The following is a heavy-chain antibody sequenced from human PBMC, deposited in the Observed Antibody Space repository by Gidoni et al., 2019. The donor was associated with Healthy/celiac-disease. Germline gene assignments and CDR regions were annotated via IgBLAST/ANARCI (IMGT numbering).Heavy chain of an antibody. Sequence: QVQLVQSGAEVKKPGSSVKVSCKASGGTFSSYAISWVRQAPGQGLEWMGGIIPIFGTANYAQKFQGRVTITADESTSTAYMELSSLRSEDTAVYYCARSGHYCSSTSCSPPNYYYYGMDVWGQGTTVTVSS. D-gene: IGHD2-2*01. CDR2: IIPIFGTA. CDR1: GGTFSSYA. CDR3: ARSGHYCSSTSCSPPNYYYYGMDV. V-gene: IGHV1-69*01. J-gene: IGHJ6*02.